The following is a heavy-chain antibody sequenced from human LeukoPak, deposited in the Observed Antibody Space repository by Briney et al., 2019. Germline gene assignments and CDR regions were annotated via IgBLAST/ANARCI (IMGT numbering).Heavy chain of an antibody. J-gene: IGHJ4*02. D-gene: IGHD3-22*01. V-gene: IGHV1-8*01. CDR2: MNPNSANT. CDR3: ARVLGDYYDSSGYYDK. CDR1: GYTFTSYD. Sequence: ASVKVSCKASGYTFTSYDINWVRQATGQGLEWMGWMNPNSANTGYAQKFQGRVTMTRNTSISTAYMELSSLRSEDTAVYYCARVLGDYYDSSGYYDKWGQGTLVTVSS.